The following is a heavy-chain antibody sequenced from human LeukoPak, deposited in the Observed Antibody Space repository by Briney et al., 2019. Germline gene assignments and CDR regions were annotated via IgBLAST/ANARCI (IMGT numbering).Heavy chain of an antibody. CDR3: AGVGRWGCSSTSCYLRRYFDL. CDR2: INHSGST. CDR1: GGSFSGYY. Sequence: SETLSLTCAVYGGSFSGYYWSWIRQPPGKGLEWIGEINHSGSTNYNPSLKSRVTISVDTSKNQFSLKLSSVTAADTAVYYCAGVGRWGCSSTSCYLRRYFDLWGRGTLVTVSS. J-gene: IGHJ2*01. D-gene: IGHD2-2*01. V-gene: IGHV4-34*01.